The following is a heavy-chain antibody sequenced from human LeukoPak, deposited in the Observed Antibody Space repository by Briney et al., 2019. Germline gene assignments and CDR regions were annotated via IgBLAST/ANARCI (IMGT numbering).Heavy chain of an antibody. CDR1: GYSFTSYW. V-gene: IGHV5-51*01. Sequence: KHGESLKISCKGSGYSFTSYWIGWVRQMPGEGLEWMGIIYPGDSDTRYSPSFQGQVTISADKSISTAYLQWSSLKASDTAMYYCARLVSTVGATHYYYYGMDVWGQGTTVTVSS. CDR2: IYPGDSDT. D-gene: IGHD1-26*01. CDR3: ARLVSTVGATHYYYYGMDV. J-gene: IGHJ6*02.